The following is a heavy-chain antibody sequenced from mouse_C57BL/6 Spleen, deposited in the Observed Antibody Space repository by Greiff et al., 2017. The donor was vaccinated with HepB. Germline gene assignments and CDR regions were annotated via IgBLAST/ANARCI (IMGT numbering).Heavy chain of an antibody. Sequence: QVQLQQPGAELVMPGASVKLSCKASGYTFTSSWMHWVKQRPGQGLEWIGEIDPSDSYPNYNQKFKGKSTLTVDKSSSTAYMQLSSLTSEDSAVYYCARSYYSNSYWYFDVWGTGTTVTVSS. V-gene: IGHV1-69*01. CDR2: IDPSDSYP. J-gene: IGHJ1*03. CDR1: GYTFTSSW. CDR3: ARSYYSNSYWYFDV. D-gene: IGHD2-5*01.